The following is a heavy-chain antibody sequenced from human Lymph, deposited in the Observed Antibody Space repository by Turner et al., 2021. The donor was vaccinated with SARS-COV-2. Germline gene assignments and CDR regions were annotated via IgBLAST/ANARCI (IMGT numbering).Heavy chain of an antibody. J-gene: IGHJ6*02. Sequence: QFTLRVSGPALLIPTQTLTLTCTFSGFSLSTSGMCVTWIRQPPGKALEWLALIDWDDDKYCSTALRTKLTISKDSSNTKVVVKINNMVSVETDTYYCERTPVHNGGYLGEAYFYGIDVWGQGTTVTVSS. CDR3: ERTPVHNGGYLGEAYFYGIDV. D-gene: IGHD3-16*01. CDR2: IDWDDDK. CDR1: GFSLSTSGMC. V-gene: IGHV2-70*01.